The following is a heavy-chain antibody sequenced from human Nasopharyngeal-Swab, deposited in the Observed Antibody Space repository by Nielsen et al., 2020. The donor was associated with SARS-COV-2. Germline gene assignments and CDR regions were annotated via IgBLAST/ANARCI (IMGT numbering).Heavy chain of an antibody. J-gene: IGHJ4*02. CDR2: INQDGSMK. CDR3: TKKIGED. CDR1: GFTFIIYW. Sequence: GESMKIYCATFGFTFIIYWMSWVRQAPGKGLEWVANINQDGSMKYYVDSVKGRFTISRDNTKNSVSLQMNSLRAEYTAMYYCTKKIGEDWGQGTLATVSS. V-gene: IGHV3-7*05.